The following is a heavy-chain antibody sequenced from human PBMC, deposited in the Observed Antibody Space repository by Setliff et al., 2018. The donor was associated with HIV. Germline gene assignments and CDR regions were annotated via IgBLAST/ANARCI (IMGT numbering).Heavy chain of an antibody. CDR2: MCHGGNNN. CDR1: GYSISSDYC. Sequence: PSETLSLTCGVSGYSISSDYCWGWIRQPPGKGLEWIGNMCHGGNNNYYNPSLKSRVTISLDTSTNRFSLKLNSVTAADTAIYYCARQVGSQYSYWAYYFDSWGQGALVTVSS. CDR3: ARQVGSQYSYWAYYFDS. J-gene: IGHJ4*02. D-gene: IGHD5-18*01. V-gene: IGHV4-38-2*01.